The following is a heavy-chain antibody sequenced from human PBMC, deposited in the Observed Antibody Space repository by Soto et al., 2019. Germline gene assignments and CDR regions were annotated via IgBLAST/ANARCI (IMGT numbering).Heavy chain of an antibody. Sequence: GESLKISCKASGYSFTNYWIGWVRQMPGKGLEWMAIIYPANSDTRYRPSFVGQVTISVDKSITTVYLQWDSLRTSDTAMYYCARERTNGESWLDPWGQGTLVTVSS. J-gene: IGHJ5*02. CDR3: ARERTNGESWLDP. CDR2: IYPANSDT. CDR1: GYSFTNYW. D-gene: IGHD2-8*01. V-gene: IGHV5-51*01.